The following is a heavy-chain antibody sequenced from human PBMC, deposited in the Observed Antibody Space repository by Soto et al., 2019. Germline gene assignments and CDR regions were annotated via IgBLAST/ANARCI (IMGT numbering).Heavy chain of an antibody. Sequence: EVHPLESGGGLVQPGGSLRLAGVASGCSVSGYAMSWVRQAPGKGLVRVSSMTATGVSIYYADSVRGRFTTPGDNSRNPLYLQLSSLRAEDTARYYCAKDSIPYSSSYDLDHWGRGALVTVSS. D-gene: IGHD6-6*01. CDR1: GCSVSGYA. V-gene: IGHV3-23*01. CDR3: AKDSIPYSSSYDLDH. CDR2: MTATGVSI. J-gene: IGHJ4*02.